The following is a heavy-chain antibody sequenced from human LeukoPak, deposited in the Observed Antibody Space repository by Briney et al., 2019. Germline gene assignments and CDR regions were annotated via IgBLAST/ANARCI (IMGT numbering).Heavy chain of an antibody. CDR2: IYYGGST. CDR1: GGSISSSDYY. V-gene: IGHV4-39*01. CDR3: ARALGYCSGGSCTRGYNWFDP. D-gene: IGHD2-15*01. J-gene: IGHJ5*02. Sequence: PSETLSLTCTVSGGSISSSDYYWGWLREPLGKGLEWIGSIYYGGSTYYNPSLKSRVTISVDTSMNQFSLKLSFVTTADTAVYYCARALGYCSGGSCTRGYNWFDPWGQGTLVTVPS.